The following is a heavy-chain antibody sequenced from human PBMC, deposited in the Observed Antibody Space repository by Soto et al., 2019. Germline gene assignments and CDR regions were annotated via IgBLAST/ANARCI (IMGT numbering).Heavy chain of an antibody. D-gene: IGHD2-21*02. J-gene: IGHJ4*02. Sequence: QVQLVESGGGVVQPGRSLRLSCAASRFTFSKFGMHWLRQAPGRGLEWVAGISNDGSDEYYVDSVKGRFNISRDNSKITLSLQMNSLRFEDTAVYFCAKDRRKWGDSPFEKWGQGTLVTVSS. CDR1: RFTFSKFG. CDR2: ISNDGSDE. V-gene: IGHV3-30*18. CDR3: AKDRRKWGDSPFEK.